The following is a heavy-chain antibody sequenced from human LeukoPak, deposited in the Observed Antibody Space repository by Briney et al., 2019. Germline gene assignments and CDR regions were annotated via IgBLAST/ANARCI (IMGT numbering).Heavy chain of an antibody. CDR3: ARDRWFDP. J-gene: IGHJ5*02. CDR2: IYYSGSA. Sequence: SETLSLTCTVSDGSISSYYWSWIRQPPGKGLEWIGYIYYSGSANYNPSLKSRVTISVDTSQNQFSLKLTSVTAADTAVYYCARDRWFDPWGQGTLVTVSS. CDR1: DGSISSYY. V-gene: IGHV4-59*12.